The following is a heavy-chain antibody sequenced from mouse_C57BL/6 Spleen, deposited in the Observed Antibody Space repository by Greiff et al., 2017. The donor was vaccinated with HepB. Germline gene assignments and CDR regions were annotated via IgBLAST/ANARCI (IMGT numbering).Heavy chain of an antibody. Sequence: QVHVKQPGAELVKPGASVKLSCKASGYTFTSYWMHWVKQRPGQGLEWIGMIHPNSGSTNYNEKFKSKATLTVDKSSSTAYMQLSSLTSEDSAVYYCARGTLNYYGSSSWYFDVWGTGTTVTVSS. CDR3: ARGTLNYYGSSSWYFDV. CDR1: GYTFTSYW. CDR2: IHPNSGST. J-gene: IGHJ1*03. D-gene: IGHD1-1*01. V-gene: IGHV1-64*01.